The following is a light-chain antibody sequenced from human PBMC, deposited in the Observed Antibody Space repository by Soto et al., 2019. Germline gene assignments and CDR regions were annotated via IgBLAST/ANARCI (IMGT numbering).Light chain of an antibody. J-gene: IGLJ3*02. CDR3: AAWDDSLSAGV. Sequence: QSVLTQPPSASGTPGQRVTISCSGSSSNIGSNYVYWYQQLPGTAPNLLIYSNNQRPSGVPDRFSGSKSGTSASLAISGLRSEDEADYYCAAWDDSLSAGVFGGGTKLTVL. CDR1: SSNIGSNY. V-gene: IGLV1-47*02. CDR2: SNN.